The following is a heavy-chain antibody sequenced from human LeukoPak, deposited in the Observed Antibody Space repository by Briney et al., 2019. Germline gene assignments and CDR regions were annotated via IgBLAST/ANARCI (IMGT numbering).Heavy chain of an antibody. V-gene: IGHV3-30*03. Sequence: GGSLRLSCAASGFTFSSYGMHWVRQAPGKGLEWVAVISYDGSNKYYADSVKGRFTISRDNSKNTLYLQMNSLRAEDTAVYYCARDIVAVAGTHFDYWGQGTLVTVSS. J-gene: IGHJ4*02. D-gene: IGHD6-19*01. CDR1: GFTFSSYG. CDR3: ARDIVAVAGTHFDY. CDR2: ISYDGSNK.